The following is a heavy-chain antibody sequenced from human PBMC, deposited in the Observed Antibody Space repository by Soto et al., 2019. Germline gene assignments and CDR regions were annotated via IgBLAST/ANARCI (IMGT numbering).Heavy chain of an antibody. J-gene: IGHJ4*02. CDR3: NTDPGDYEDF. V-gene: IGHV3-15*01. Sequence: EVQLVESGGDLVKPGGCLRLSCAASGITFTNAWMSWVRQAPGKGLEWVGRIKNKVDGGTTDYAAPVRGRFTISRDDSKNTLFLQMNSLATEDTAVYYCNTDPGDYEDFCGQGTLVTVSS. CDR1: GITFTNAW. CDR2: IKNKVDGGTT. D-gene: IGHD4-17*01.